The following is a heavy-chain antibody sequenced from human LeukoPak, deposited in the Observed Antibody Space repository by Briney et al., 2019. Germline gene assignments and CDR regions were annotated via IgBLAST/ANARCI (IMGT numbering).Heavy chain of an antibody. V-gene: IGHV3-30-3*01. D-gene: IGHD3-10*01. CDR2: ISYDGSNK. Sequence: PGRSLRLSCAASGFTFSSYVMHWVRQAPGKGLEWVAVISYDGSNKYYADSVKGRFTISRDNSKNTLYLQMNSLRAEDTAVYYCARAKDPRGWFDPWGQGTLVTVSS. J-gene: IGHJ5*02. CDR1: GFTFSSYV. CDR3: ARAKDPRGWFDP.